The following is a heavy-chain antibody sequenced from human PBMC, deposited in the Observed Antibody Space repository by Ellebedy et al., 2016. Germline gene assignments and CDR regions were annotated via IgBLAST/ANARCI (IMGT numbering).Heavy chain of an antibody. V-gene: IGHV4-31*03. Sequence: SETLSLTCTVSGGSISSGGYYWSWIRQHPGKGLEWIGYIYYSGSTYYNPSLKSRFTISVDTSKNQFSLKLSSVTAADTAVYYCARVYCSGGSCYSAYFDYWGQGTLVTVSS. CDR1: GGSISSGGYY. J-gene: IGHJ4*02. CDR3: ARVYCSGGSCYSAYFDY. CDR2: IYYSGST. D-gene: IGHD2-15*01.